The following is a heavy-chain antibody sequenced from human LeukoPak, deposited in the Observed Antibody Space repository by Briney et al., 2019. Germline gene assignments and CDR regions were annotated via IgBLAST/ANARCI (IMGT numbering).Heavy chain of an antibody. CDR2: IYYSGST. CDR1: GGSISSGDYY. D-gene: IGHD4-17*01. CDR3: ARGSLMTTVTH. V-gene: IGHV4-30-4*01. J-gene: IGHJ4*02. Sequence: SETLSLTCTVSGGSISSGDYYWSWIRQPPGKGLEWIGYIYYSGSTYYNPSLKSRVTISVDTSKNQFSLKLSSVTAADTAVYYCARGSLMTTVTHWGQGTLVTVSS.